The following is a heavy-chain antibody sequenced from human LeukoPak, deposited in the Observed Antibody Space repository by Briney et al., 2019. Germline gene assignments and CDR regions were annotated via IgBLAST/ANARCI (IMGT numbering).Heavy chain of an antibody. D-gene: IGHD1-26*01. CDR1: GDSISGYY. V-gene: IGHV4-59*01. CDR2: IYYSGTT. Sequence: PSETLSLTCTVSGDSISGYYWSWIRQPPGKGLEWIGNIYYSGTTNHNPSLKSRVTISVDTSKNQFSLMLSSVTAADTATYYCARGGSYHGYWGQGTLVTVSS. J-gene: IGHJ4*02. CDR3: ARGGSYHGY.